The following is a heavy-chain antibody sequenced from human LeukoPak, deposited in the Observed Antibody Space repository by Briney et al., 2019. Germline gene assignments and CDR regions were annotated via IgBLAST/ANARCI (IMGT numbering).Heavy chain of an antibody. CDR1: GFTFSSYW. J-gene: IGHJ4*02. Sequence: GGSLRLSCAASGFTFSSYWMHWVRQAPGKGLVWVSRINSDGSTITYADSVKGRFTISRDNSKNTLYLQMNSLRAEDTAVYYCARDGTGSNSGWYIHWGQGTLVTVSS. D-gene: IGHD6-19*01. V-gene: IGHV3-74*01. CDR2: INSDGSTI. CDR3: ARDGTGSNSGWYIH.